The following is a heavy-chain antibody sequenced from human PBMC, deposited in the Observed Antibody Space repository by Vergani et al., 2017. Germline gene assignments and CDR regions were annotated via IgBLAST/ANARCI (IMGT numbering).Heavy chain of an antibody. D-gene: IGHD5-24*01. V-gene: IGHV3-23*01. J-gene: IGHJ4*02. CDR1: GFTFSSHA. CDR2: IKNTGDST. CDR3: GRGSDNYN. Sequence: EVQLLQSEGAVVQPGGSLRLSCVASGFTFSSHAMSWVRQGHGQGLEWVSSIKNTGDSTHYADSVKGRFTISRDNSKNTLYLQLNRLRVEDTAVYYCGRGSDNYNWGQGTLVPVSS.